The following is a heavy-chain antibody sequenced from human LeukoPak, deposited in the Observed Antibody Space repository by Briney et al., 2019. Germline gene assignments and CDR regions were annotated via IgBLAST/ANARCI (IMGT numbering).Heavy chain of an antibody. CDR2: INSDGRST. V-gene: IGHV3-74*01. D-gene: IGHD7-27*01. CDR3: ARVNTHWGVDY. CDR1: GFTFSGYW. J-gene: IGHJ4*02. Sequence: GGSLRLSCAASGFTFSGYWMYWVRQVPGKGLVWLSQINSDGRSTNYADSVKGRFTISRDNAKNTLYLQMNNLRAGDTAVYYCARVNTHWGVDYWGQGTLVTVSS.